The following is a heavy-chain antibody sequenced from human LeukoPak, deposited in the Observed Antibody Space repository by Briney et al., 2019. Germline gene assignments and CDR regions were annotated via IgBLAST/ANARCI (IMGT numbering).Heavy chain of an antibody. V-gene: IGHV1-8*01. CDR1: GYTFTSYD. Sequence: ASVKVSCKASGYTFTSYDINWVRQATGQGLEWMGWMNPNSGNTGYAQKFQGRVTMTRNTSISTAYMELSSLRSEDTAVHYYARCPADSGYYSSWGQGTLVTVSS. CDR3: ARCPADSGYYSS. CDR2: MNPNSGNT. D-gene: IGHD3-22*01. J-gene: IGHJ4*02.